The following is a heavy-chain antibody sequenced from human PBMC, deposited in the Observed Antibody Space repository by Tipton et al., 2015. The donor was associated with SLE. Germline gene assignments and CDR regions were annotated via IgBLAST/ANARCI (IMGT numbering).Heavy chain of an antibody. D-gene: IGHD3-10*01. CDR1: GGSISLYY. J-gene: IGHJ3*02. CDR2: IYYSGST. V-gene: IGHV4-59*08. Sequence: TLSLTCTVSGGSISLYYWTWIRQPPGKGLEWIGYIYYSGSTNYNPSLKSRVTISVDTSKNQFSLKLTSVTAADTAVYYCARRMVQGGDALDIWGLGTLVTVSS. CDR3: ARRMVQGGDALDI.